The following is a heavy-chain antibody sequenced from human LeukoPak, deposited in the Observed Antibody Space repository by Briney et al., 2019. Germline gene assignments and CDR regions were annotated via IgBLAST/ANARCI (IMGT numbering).Heavy chain of an antibody. Sequence: PGGSLRLSRTASGFTFSSYWMTWVRQAPGKGLEWVANIKHDAREKYYVDSVKGRFTISRDNAKNSLYLQMNSLRAEDTALYYCARSAFPADYWGQGTLVTVSS. D-gene: IGHD2/OR15-2a*01. V-gene: IGHV3-7*01. CDR3: ARSAFPADY. CDR2: IKHDAREK. CDR1: GFTFSSYW. J-gene: IGHJ4*02.